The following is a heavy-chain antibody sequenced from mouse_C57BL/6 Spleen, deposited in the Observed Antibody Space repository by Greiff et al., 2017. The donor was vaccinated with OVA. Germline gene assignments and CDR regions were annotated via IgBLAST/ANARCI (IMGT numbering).Heavy chain of an antibody. CDR1: GYTFTDYY. D-gene: IGHD2-4*01. V-gene: IGHV1-76*01. J-gene: IGHJ1*03. Sequence: QVQLKQSGAELVRPGASVKLSCKASGYTFTDYYINWVKQRPGQGLEWIARIYPGSGNTYYNEKFKGKATLTAEKSSSTAYMQLSSLTSEDSAVYFCARSGDYDMYFDVWGTGTTVTVSS. CDR2: IYPGSGNT. CDR3: ARSGDYDMYFDV.